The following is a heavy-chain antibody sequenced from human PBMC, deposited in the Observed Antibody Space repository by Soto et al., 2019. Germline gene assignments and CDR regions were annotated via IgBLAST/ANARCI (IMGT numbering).Heavy chain of an antibody. J-gene: IGHJ6*03. D-gene: IGHD6-13*01. Sequence: ASVKVSCKASGYTFTSYAMHWVRQAPGQRLEWMGWINAGNGNTKYSQKFQGRVTITRDTSASTAYMELSSLRSEDTAVYYCARGAAGTYYYYYYMDVWGKGTTVTVSS. CDR3: ARGAAGTYYYYYYMDV. V-gene: IGHV1-3*01. CDR1: GYTFTSYA. CDR2: INAGNGNT.